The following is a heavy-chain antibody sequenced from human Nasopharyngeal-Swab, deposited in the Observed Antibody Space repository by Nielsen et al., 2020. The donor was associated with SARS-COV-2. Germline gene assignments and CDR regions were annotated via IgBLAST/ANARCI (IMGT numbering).Heavy chain of an antibody. Sequence: GESLKISCAASGFTFSSYAMSLVRQAPGKGLEWVSAISGSGGSTYYADSVKGRFTISRDNSKNTLYLQMNSLRAEDTAVYYCEVVVVAATAHPFDYWGQGTLGTVSS. D-gene: IGHD2-15*01. CDR2: ISGSGGST. J-gene: IGHJ4*02. V-gene: IGHV3-23*01. CDR3: EVVVVAATAHPFDY. CDR1: GFTFSSYA.